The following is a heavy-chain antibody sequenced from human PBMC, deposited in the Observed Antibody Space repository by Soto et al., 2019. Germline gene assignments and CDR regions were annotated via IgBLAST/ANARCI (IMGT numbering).Heavy chain of an antibody. Sequence: LSLTCAVSGGSITTTNWWNWVRQPPGKGLEWIGEIYHSGRTNFNPSLKSRVTISIDQSKNQVSLKLSSVTAADTAVYYCARRAVAGTSWFDPWGQGTQVTVSS. CDR2: IYHSGRT. D-gene: IGHD6-19*01. CDR1: GGSITTTNW. V-gene: IGHV4-4*02. CDR3: ARRAVAGTSWFDP. J-gene: IGHJ5*02.